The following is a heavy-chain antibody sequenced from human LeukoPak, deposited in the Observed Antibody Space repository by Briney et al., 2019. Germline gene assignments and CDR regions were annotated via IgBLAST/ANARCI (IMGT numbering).Heavy chain of an antibody. CDR3: AKTRPVVVVAADFDY. Sequence: GGSQRLSCAASGFTFSSYGMHWVRQAPGKGLEWVAFIRYDGSNKYYADSVKGRFTISRDNSKNTLYLQMNSLRAEDTAVYYCAKTRPVVVVAADFDYWSQENLFTVSS. J-gene: IGHJ4*02. CDR2: IRYDGSNK. D-gene: IGHD2-15*01. V-gene: IGHV3-30*02. CDR1: GFTFSSYG.